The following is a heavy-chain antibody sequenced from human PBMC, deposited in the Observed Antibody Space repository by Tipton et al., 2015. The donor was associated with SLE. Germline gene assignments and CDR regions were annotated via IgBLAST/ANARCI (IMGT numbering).Heavy chain of an antibody. CDR1: GGSISSSSYY. CDR2: IYYSGST. Sequence: LRLSCTVSGGSISSSSYYWSWIRQPPGKGLEWIGYIYYSGSTNYNPSLKSRVTISVDTSKNQFSLKLSSVTAADTAVYYCARDPIRGAFDIWGQGTMVTVSS. J-gene: IGHJ3*02. V-gene: IGHV4-61*01. CDR3: ARDPIRGAFDI.